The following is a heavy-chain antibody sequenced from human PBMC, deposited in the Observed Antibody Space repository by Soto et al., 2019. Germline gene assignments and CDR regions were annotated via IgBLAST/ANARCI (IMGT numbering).Heavy chain of an antibody. CDR2: INPKFGDT. D-gene: IGHD3-10*02. J-gene: IGHJ6*02. V-gene: IGHV1-2*02. Sequence: QVQLMQSGAEVKEPGDSVRVSCEASGYTFTAYYIHWVRQAPGQGLEWMGWINPKFGDTTYAQDFQGRVSMTRDMSIGTVYMELSSLTSDDTAIYYCARNMDYYYGRGSGNGHGVWGQGTTVTVFS. CDR3: ARNMDYYYGRGSGNGHGV. CDR1: GYTFTAYY.